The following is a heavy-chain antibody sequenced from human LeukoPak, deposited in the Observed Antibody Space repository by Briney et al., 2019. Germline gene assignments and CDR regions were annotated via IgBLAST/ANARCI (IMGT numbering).Heavy chain of an antibody. D-gene: IGHD6-19*01. CDR1: GGTFSSYA. CDR2: IIPILGIA. Sequence: ASVTVSCKASGGTFSSYAISWVRQAPGQGLGWMGRIIPILGIANYAQKFQGRVTITADKSTSTAYMELSSLRSEDTAVYYCASPPYSSESNGMDVWGQGTTVTVSS. V-gene: IGHV1-69*04. J-gene: IGHJ6*02. CDR3: ASPPYSSESNGMDV.